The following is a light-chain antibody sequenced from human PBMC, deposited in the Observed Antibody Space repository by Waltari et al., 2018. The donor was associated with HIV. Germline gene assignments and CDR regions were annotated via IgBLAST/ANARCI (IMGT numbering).Light chain of an antibody. CDR3: QVWDPNDDWV. Sequence: YVLTQPPSVSVVPGQTATVACIGYKIGTKDVNWYRQRPGHAPEVVVHDENDRPSEIPVRISGSNSGDMATLRIENVESDDEAVYSCQVWDPNDDWVFGGGTKLTVL. CDR1: KIGTKD. J-gene: IGLJ3*02. V-gene: IGLV3-21*02. CDR2: DEN.